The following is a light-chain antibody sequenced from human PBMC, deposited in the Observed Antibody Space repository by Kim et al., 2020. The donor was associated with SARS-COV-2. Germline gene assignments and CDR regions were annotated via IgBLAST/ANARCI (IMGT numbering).Light chain of an antibody. CDR3: QQYYSTPGFT. Sequence: DIVMTQSPDSLAVSLGERATINCKSSQSVLYSSNNKNYLAWYQQKPGQPPKLLIYWASTRESGVPDRFSGSGSGTDFTLTISSLQAEDVAVYYCQQYYSTPGFTFGGGTKVEIK. CDR1: QSVLYSSNNKNY. J-gene: IGKJ4*01. V-gene: IGKV4-1*01. CDR2: WAS.